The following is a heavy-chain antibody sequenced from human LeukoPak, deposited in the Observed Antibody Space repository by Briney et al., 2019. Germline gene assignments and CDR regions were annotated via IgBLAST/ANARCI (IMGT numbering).Heavy chain of an antibody. CDR3: ARGVGAYVWGSYRYRHFDL. CDR2: VSNSGGDT. D-gene: IGHD3-16*02. CDR1: GFTFSSYA. Sequence: GGSLRLSCAASGFTFSSYAMSWIRQAPGKGLEWVSAVSNSGGDTYYADSVKGRFSISRDNSKNTLYLQMNSLRAEDTAVYYCARGVGAYVWGSYRYRHFDLWGRGTLVTVSS. V-gene: IGHV3-23*01. J-gene: IGHJ2*01.